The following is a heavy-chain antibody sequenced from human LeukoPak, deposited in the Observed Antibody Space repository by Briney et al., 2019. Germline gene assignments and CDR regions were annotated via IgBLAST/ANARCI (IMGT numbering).Heavy chain of an antibody. CDR1: GSTFTSYD. CDR3: ARDRMRAIDY. V-gene: IGHV1-46*01. J-gene: IGHJ4*02. CDR2: INPSGGST. Sequence: ASVKVSYTASGSTFTSYDMHWLRQAPGQGIEWMGMINPSGGSTSYAQKFQGRVNMTRDTSTSTVYMEQSSLRSEDTAVYYCARDRMRAIDYWGQGTRVTVSS. D-gene: IGHD5-12*01.